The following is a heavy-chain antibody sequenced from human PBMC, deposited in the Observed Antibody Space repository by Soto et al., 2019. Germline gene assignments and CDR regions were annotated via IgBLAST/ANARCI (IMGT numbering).Heavy chain of an antibody. CDR2: IYNSGII. CDR1: GGSISNYY. CDR3: ARAIAATGTWGVLDY. D-gene: IGHD6-13*01. V-gene: IGHV4-59*01. Sequence: QVQLQESGPGLVKPSETLSLSCTVSGGSISNYYWTWIRQTPGKGLEWIGYIYNSGIINYNPSLKRRVTISVDTSKNQFSLNLSSVTSADTAVYFCARAIAATGTWGVLDYWGQGALVTVSS. J-gene: IGHJ4*02.